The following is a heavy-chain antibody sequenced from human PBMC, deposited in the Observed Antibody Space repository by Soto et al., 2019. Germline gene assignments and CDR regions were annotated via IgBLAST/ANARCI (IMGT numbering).Heavy chain of an antibody. Sequence: QVQLVQSGDEVKKSGASVKVSCKASGYTFSNYGISWVRQAPGQGLEWMGWISGYNGRTAYAQNVQVRVSMTIDTPTRTVFIELTSLRSNDTAVYYCARDEGIRGFDAWGQGALGTVSS. CDR2: ISGYNGRT. CDR1: GYTFSNYG. J-gene: IGHJ4*02. V-gene: IGHV1-18*04. CDR3: ARDEGIRGFDA. D-gene: IGHD3-10*01.